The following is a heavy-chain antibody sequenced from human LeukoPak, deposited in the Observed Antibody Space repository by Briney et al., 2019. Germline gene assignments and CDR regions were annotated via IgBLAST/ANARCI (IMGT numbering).Heavy chain of an antibody. V-gene: IGHV3-30*18. D-gene: IGHD6-19*01. CDR1: GFTFSSYG. Sequence: GRSLRLSCAASGFTFSSYGMHWVRQAPGKGLEWVAVISYDGSNKYYADSVKGRFTISRDNSKNTLYLQMNSLRAEDTAVYYCAKDHYSSGWYVYYFDYWGQGTLVTVSS. CDR3: AKDHYSSGWYVYYFDY. CDR2: ISYDGSNK. J-gene: IGHJ4*02.